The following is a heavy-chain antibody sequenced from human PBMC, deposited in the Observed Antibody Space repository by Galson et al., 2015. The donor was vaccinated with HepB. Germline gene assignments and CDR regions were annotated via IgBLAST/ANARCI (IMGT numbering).Heavy chain of an antibody. CDR2: ISSSSSYT. D-gene: IGHD4-17*01. J-gene: IGHJ6*02. CDR1: GFTFSDYY. V-gene: IGHV3-11*06. Sequence: SLRLSCAASGFTFSDYYMSWIRQAPGKGLEWVSYISSSSSYTNYADSVKGRFTISRDNAKNSLYLQMNSLRAEDTAVYYCARATGDYPYLYYYYGMDVWGQGTTVTVSS. CDR3: ARATGDYPYLYYYYGMDV.